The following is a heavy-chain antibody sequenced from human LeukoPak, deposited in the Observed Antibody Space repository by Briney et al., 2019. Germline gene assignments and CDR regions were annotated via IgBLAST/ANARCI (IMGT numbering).Heavy chain of an antibody. CDR1: GGSISNYY. D-gene: IGHD2-15*01. CDR3: ARHTPVALRSGYYYNMDV. CDR2: IYYSGST. Sequence: ASETLSLTCSVSGGSISNYYWSWIRQPPGKGREWIGYIYYSGSTDYKPSLNSRVSMSVDTSKNQYSLGLSSLTAADTAVYYCARHTPVALRSGYYYNMDVWGQGTSVTVSS. J-gene: IGHJ6*02. V-gene: IGHV4-59*08.